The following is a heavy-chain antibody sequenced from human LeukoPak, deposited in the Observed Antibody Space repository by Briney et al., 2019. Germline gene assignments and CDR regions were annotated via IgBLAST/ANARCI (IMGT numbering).Heavy chain of an antibody. V-gene: IGHV7-4-1*02. D-gene: IGHD6-19*01. CDR1: GGTFSSYA. CDR3: ARLGSIAVAPRDFDY. J-gene: IGHJ4*02. CDR2: INTNTGNP. Sequence: GASVKVSCKASGGTFSSYAISWVRQAPGQGLEWMGWINTNTGNPTYAQGFTGRFVFSLDTSVSTAYLQISSLKAEDTAVYYCARLGSIAVAPRDFDYWGQGTLVTVSS.